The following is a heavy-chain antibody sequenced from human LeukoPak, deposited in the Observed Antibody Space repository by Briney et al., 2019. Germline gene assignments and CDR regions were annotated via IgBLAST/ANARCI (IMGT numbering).Heavy chain of an antibody. D-gene: IGHD6-13*01. J-gene: IGHJ4*02. CDR1: GFTFSSYA. CDR3: AKGGNTYIVAAGND. Sequence: SGGSLRLSCAASGFTFSSYAMSWARQAPGKGLEWVSGISSSGSGGNTYYADSVKGRFTISRDSSKNTLFLQMNTLRAEDTAIYYCAKGGNTYIVAAGNDWGQGTLVTVSS. V-gene: IGHV3-23*01. CDR2: ISSSGSGGNT.